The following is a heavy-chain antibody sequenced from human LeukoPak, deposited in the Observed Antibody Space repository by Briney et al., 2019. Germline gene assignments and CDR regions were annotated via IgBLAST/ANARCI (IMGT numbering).Heavy chain of an antibody. J-gene: IGHJ5*02. CDR2: IYSSGSS. CDR1: GDSISSYY. V-gene: IGHV4-59*08. CDR3: ARWEILGASLGWFDP. Sequence: SETLSLTCTVSGDSISSYYWTWIRQAPGKRLEWIGGIYSSGSSNYNPSLKNRVTTSVDTSKNQFSLNLSSVTAADTAVYYCARWEILGASLGWFDPWGPGTLVTVSS. D-gene: IGHD1-26*01.